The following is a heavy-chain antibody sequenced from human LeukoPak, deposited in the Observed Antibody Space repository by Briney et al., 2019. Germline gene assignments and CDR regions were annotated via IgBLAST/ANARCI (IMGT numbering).Heavy chain of an antibody. Sequence: PSETLSHTCTLSGGSISSYYWSWLRPPAGEGLEWIGRIYTSRSTNYNPSLKSRVTMSVDTSKKELSLTLSSAPAAHRAGYHCARQTGSGLFILPGGRGTLVTVSS. V-gene: IGHV4-4*07. CDR2: IYTSRST. CDR3: ARQTGSGLFILP. D-gene: IGHD3/OR15-3a*01. J-gene: IGHJ4*02. CDR1: GGSISSYY.